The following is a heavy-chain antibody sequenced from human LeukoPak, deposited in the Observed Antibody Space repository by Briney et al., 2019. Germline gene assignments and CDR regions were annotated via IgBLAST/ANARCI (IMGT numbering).Heavy chain of an antibody. J-gene: IGHJ6*02. CDR1: GFTFNTYW. CDR3: ARDAVDTANAV. V-gene: IGHV3-7*01. CDR2: IKLDGSEK. Sequence: PGGSLRLSCAASGFTFNTYWMSWVRQAPGKGLEWVANIKLDGSEKNYVDSVKGRFTISRDNAKNTLYLQMNSLRAEDTAVYYCARDAVDTANAVWGQGTTVTVSS. D-gene: IGHD5-18*01.